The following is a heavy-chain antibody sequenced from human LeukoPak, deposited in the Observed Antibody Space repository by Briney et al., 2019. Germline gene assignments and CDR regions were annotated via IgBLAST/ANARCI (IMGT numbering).Heavy chain of an antibody. CDR1: GFTFSNYA. CDR3: AKTTAGNSSGRNPGWPVDY. D-gene: IGHD6-19*01. CDR2: ILYDESDK. V-gene: IGHV3-30*04. Sequence: GGSLRLSCAASGFTFSNYAMHWVRQAPGKGLEWVAVILYDESDKYYADSVKGRFTISRDNSKNTLYLQMDSLRAEDTAVYYCAKTTAGNSSGRNPGWPVDYWGQGTLVTVSS. J-gene: IGHJ4*02.